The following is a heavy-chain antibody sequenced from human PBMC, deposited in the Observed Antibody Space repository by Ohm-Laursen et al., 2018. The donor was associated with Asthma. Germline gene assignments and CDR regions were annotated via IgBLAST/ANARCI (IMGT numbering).Heavy chain of an antibody. V-gene: IGHV4-34*01. CDR1: GGSISSYY. J-gene: IGHJ3*02. CDR3: ARGLARAYCGGDCPSGAFDI. D-gene: IGHD2-21*02. Sequence: SETLSLTCTVSGGSISSYYWSWIRQPPGKGLEWIGEINHSGSTNYNPSLKSRVTISVDTSKNQFSLKLSSVTAADTAAYYCARGLARAYCGGDCPSGAFDIWGQGTMVTVSS. CDR2: INHSGST.